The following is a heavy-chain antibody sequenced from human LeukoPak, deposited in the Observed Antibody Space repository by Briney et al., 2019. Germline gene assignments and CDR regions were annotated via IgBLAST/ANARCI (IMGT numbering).Heavy chain of an antibody. Sequence: ASVKVSCKTSGYTFTVRYMNWVRQAPGQGLEWMGRINPTTGVANYAQKFQGRITVTRDTSINTAYMELSSLRSDDTAVYYCARLDRNYYYLDVWGQGTTVTVSS. D-gene: IGHD1-1*01. CDR1: GYTFTVRY. CDR3: ARLDRNYYYLDV. V-gene: IGHV1-2*06. J-gene: IGHJ6*03. CDR2: INPTTGVA.